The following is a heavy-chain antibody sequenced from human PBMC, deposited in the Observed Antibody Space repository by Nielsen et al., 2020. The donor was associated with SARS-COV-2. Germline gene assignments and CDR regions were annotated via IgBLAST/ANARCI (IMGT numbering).Heavy chain of an antibody. J-gene: IGHJ4*02. CDR1: GGSFSGYY. Sequence: SETLSLTCAVYGGSFSGYYWSWIRQPPGKGLEWIGEINHSGSTNYNPSLKSRVTISVDTSKNQFSLKLSSVTAADTAVYYCARRREVGAGTGCDHWGQGTLVTVSS. D-gene: IGHD6-19*01. CDR3: ARRREVGAGTGCDH. V-gene: IGHV4-34*01. CDR2: INHSGST.